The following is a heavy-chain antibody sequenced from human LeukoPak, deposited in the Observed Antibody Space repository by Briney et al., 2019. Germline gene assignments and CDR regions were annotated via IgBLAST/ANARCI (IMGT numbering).Heavy chain of an antibody. Sequence: NPSETLSLTCAVYGGSFSGYYWSWIRQPPGKGLEWIGEINHSGSTNYNPSLKSRVTMSVDTSKKQFSLKVSSLTAADTAVYYCARLATGIDYFYYMDIWGKGTTVTVSS. CDR2: INHSGST. CDR3: ARLATGIDYFYYMDI. D-gene: IGHD2-8*02. V-gene: IGHV4-34*01. CDR1: GGSFSGYY. J-gene: IGHJ6*03.